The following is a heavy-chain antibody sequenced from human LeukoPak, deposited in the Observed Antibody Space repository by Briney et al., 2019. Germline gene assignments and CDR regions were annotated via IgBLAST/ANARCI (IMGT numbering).Heavy chain of an antibody. J-gene: IGHJ6*03. CDR3: ARSPGGYNNYYYYMDV. D-gene: IGHD5-24*01. V-gene: IGHV1-69*05. CDR1: GGTFSSYA. CDR2: IIPIFGTA. Sequence: GASVKVSCKASGGTFSSYAISWVRQAPGQGLEWMGGIIPIFGTANYAQKFQGRVTITTDESTSTAYMELSSLRSEDTAVYYCARSPGGYNNYYYYMDVWDKGTTVTVSS.